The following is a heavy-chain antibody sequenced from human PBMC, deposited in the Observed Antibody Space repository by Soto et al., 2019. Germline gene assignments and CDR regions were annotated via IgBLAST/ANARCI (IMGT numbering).Heavy chain of an antibody. CDR3: ATWTTAGIGAFGV. D-gene: IGHD6-13*01. CDR2: IYYTGKT. CDR1: GETVRSASFY. V-gene: IGHV4-61*03. J-gene: IGHJ3*01. Sequence: SETLSLTCAVSGETVRSASFYWSWVRQPPGKGLEWIGYIYYTGKTYYNPSLKGRVTISLDTSKNHFNLTLSSVTAADTAVYYCATWTTAGIGAFGVWAHGTPVTVS.